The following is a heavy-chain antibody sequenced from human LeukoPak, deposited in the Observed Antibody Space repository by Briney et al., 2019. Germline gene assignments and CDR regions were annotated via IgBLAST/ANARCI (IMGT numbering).Heavy chain of an antibody. V-gene: IGHV3-30*18. CDR1: GFTFSSYG. CDR2: ISYDGSNK. J-gene: IGHJ4*02. CDR3: AKEDY. Sequence: GRSLRLSCAASGFTFSSYGMHWVRQAPGKGLEWVAVISYDGSNKYYADSVKGRFTISRDNSKNTLYLQMNSLRAEDTAVYYCAKEDYWGEGTLVTVSS.